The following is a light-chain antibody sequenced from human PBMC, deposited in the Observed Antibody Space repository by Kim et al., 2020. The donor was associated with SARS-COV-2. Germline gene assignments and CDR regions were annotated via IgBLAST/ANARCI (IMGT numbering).Light chain of an antibody. CDR3: QQAKTFPWT. CDR1: QGISNW. Sequence: SPSVGDRVAITCRASQGISNWLACYQQEQGKAPKLLIFGASTLKSGVASRFSGSGSGTNFTVTINSLQREDFATYFCQQAKTFPWTFGQGTRVEI. V-gene: IGKV1D-12*01. J-gene: IGKJ1*01. CDR2: GAS.